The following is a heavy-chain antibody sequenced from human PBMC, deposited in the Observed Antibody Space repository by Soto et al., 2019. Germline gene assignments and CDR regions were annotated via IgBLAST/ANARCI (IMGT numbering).Heavy chain of an antibody. V-gene: IGHV2-5*02. D-gene: IGHD1-26*01. CDR2: IYWDDDK. CDR1: GFSLSTSGVG. CDR3: AHSIGKYSGSPWPRGYYYGMDV. Sequence: QITLKESGPTLVKPTQTLTLTCTFSGFSLSTSGVGVGWIRQPPGKALEWLALIYWDDDKRYSPSLKSRLTITKDTSKNQVVLTMTNMDPVDTATYYCAHSIGKYSGSPWPRGYYYGMDVWGQGTTVTVSS. J-gene: IGHJ6*02.